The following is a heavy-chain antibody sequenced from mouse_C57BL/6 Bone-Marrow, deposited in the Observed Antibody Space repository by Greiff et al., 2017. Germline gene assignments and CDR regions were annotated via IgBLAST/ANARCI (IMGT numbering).Heavy chain of an antibody. CDR2: IDPSDSYT. CDR3: ARGLRLPYAMDY. Sequence: QVQLQQPGAELVMPGASVKLSCKASGYTFTSYWMHWVKQRPGQGLEWIGEIDPSDSYTNYNQKFKGKSTLTVDKSYSTAYMQLSSLTSEDSAVYYCARGLRLPYAMDYWGQGTSVTVSS. J-gene: IGHJ4*01. V-gene: IGHV1-69*01. CDR1: GYTFTSYW. D-gene: IGHD3-2*02.